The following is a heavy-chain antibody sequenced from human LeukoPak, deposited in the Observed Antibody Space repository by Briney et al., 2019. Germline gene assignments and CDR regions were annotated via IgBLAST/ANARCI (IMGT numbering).Heavy chain of an antibody. J-gene: IGHJ4*02. V-gene: IGHV4-34*01. CDR3: ARIAAASPMNDY. CDR1: GGSFSGYY. D-gene: IGHD6-13*01. Sequence: AETLSLTCAVYGGSFSGYYWSWIRQPPGKGLEWIGEINHRGSTNYNPSLKSRVTISVDTSKNQFSLKLSSVTAADTAVYSCARIAAASPMNDYWGQGTLVTVSS. CDR2: INHRGST.